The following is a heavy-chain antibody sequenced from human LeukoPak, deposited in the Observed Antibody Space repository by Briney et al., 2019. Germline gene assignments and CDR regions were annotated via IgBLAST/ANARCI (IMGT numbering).Heavy chain of an antibody. J-gene: IGHJ4*02. CDR1: GGTFSSYA. CDR3: APGQGGSYTPTGHV. CDR2: IIPIFGTA. V-gene: IGHV1-69*06. Sequence: EASVKVSCKASGGTFSSYAISWVRQAPGQGLEWMGGIIPIFGTANYAQKFQGRVTITADKSTSTAYMELSSLRSEDTAVYYCAPGQGGSYTPTGHVWGQGTLVTVSS. D-gene: IGHD1-26*01.